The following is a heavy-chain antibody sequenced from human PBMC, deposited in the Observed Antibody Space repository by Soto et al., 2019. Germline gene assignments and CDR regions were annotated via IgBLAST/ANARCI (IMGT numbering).Heavy chain of an antibody. D-gene: IGHD2-15*01. CDR1: GGSFSGYY. J-gene: IGHJ6*03. Sequence: ASETLSLTCAVYGGSFSGYYWSWIRQPPGKGLEWIGEINHSGSTNYNPSLKSRVTISVDTSKNQFSLKLSSVTAADTAVYYCARGRALLGYCSGGSCYTSRVQNYYMDVWGKGTTVTVSS. CDR2: INHSGST. V-gene: IGHV4-34*01. CDR3: ARGRALLGYCSGGSCYTSRVQNYYMDV.